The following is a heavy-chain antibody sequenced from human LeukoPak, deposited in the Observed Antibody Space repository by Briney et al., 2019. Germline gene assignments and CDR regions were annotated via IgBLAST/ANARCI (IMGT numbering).Heavy chain of an antibody. V-gene: IGHV4-59*11. CDR1: GGSISSHS. CDR3: ATFYYDSSGYRD. CDR2: INYSGST. D-gene: IGHD3-22*01. J-gene: IGHJ4*02. Sequence: PSETLSLTCTVSGGSISSHSWSWIRQPPGKGLGWIGYINYSGSTNYNHSLKSRVTISIDMAKNQASLKLSSVTAADTAVYYCATFYYDSSGYRDWGQGTLVTVSS.